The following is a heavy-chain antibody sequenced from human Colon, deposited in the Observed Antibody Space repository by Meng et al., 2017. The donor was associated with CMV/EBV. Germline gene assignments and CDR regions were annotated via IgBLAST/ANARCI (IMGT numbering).Heavy chain of an antibody. Sequence: GSLRLSCTASGYSIRSDYYWAWIRQPPGEGLEWIGNTYHSGSTFYNPSLKSRVTISSDTSTHQFSLNLTSVTAADTAVYYCAREWRTATVTTRVYFDMWGQGTMVTVSS. CDR3: AREWRTATVTTRVYFDM. V-gene: IGHV4-38-2*02. CDR2: TYHSGST. J-gene: IGHJ3*02. CDR1: GYSIRSDYY. D-gene: IGHD4-17*01.